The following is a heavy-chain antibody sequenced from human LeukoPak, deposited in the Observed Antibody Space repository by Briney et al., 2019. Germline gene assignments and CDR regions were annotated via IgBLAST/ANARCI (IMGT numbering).Heavy chain of an antibody. CDR1: GGSISSSNW. V-gene: IGHV4-4*02. Sequence: SETLSLTCAVSGGSISSSNWWSWVRQPPGKGLEWIGEINHSGSTNYNPSLKSRVTISVDTSKKQFSLKLSSVTAADTAVYYCARGPKWLLRSRYFDYWGQGTLVTVSS. J-gene: IGHJ4*02. CDR2: INHSGST. CDR3: ARGPKWLLRSRYFDY. D-gene: IGHD3-22*01.